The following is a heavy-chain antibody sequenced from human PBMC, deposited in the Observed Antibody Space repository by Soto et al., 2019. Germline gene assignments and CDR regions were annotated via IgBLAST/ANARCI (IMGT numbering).Heavy chain of an antibody. Sequence: LSLTCTVSGGSISSYYWSWIRQPPGKGLEWIGYIYYSGSTNYNPSLKSRVTISVDTSKNQFSLRLSSVTAADTAVYYCARDSHTYYYDSSGWDTFDIWGQGTMVTVSS. CDR2: IYYSGST. J-gene: IGHJ3*02. V-gene: IGHV4-59*01. CDR1: GGSISSYY. D-gene: IGHD3-22*01. CDR3: ARDSHTYYYDSSGWDTFDI.